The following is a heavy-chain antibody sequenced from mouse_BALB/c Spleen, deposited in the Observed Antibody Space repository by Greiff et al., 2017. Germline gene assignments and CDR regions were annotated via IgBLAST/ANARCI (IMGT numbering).Heavy chain of an antibody. CDR2: IDPANGNT. V-gene: IGHV14-3*02. CDR3: ARGNYRYDKGAMDY. J-gene: IGHJ4*01. CDR1: GFNIKDTY. D-gene: IGHD2-14*01. Sequence: VHVKQSGAELVKPGASVKLSCTASGFNIKDTYMHWVKQRPEQGLEWIGRIDPANGNTKYDPKFQGKATITADTSSNTAYLQLSSLTSEDTAVYYCARGNYRYDKGAMDYWGQGTSVTVSS.